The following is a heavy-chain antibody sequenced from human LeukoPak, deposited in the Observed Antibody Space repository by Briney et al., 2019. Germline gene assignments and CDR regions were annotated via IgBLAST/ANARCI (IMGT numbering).Heavy chain of an antibody. CDR2: IHYSGST. CDR3: ARLYHDSSAYFLDY. J-gene: IGHJ4*02. CDR1: GGSISSDY. D-gene: IGHD3-22*01. Sequence: PSETLSLTCTVSGGSISSDYWSWIXQPPGXXLEWIGYIHYSGSTNYNPSLESRITISMDTSKNQFSLRLSSVTAADTAVYYCARLYHDSSAYFLDYWGQGTLVTVSS. V-gene: IGHV4-59*08.